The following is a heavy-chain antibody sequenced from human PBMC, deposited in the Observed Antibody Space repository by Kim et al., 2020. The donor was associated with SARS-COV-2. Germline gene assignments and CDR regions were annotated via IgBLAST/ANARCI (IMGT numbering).Heavy chain of an antibody. Sequence: ADSVTRPFTISRDNAKNSLYLQINSLRAEDTAVYYCAKAHVAAAGFFDHWGQGTLVTVSS. CDR3: AKAHVAAAGFFDH. J-gene: IGHJ4*02. V-gene: IGHV3-21*06. D-gene: IGHD6-13*01.